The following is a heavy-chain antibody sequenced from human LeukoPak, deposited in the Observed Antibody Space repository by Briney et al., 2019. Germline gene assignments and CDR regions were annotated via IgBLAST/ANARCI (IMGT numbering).Heavy chain of an antibody. CDR1: GYTFTSYV. V-gene: IGHV1-18*01. Sequence: ASVKDSCKASGYTFTSYVICCVRQAPGEGLEWMGWIFAYNCNTNYAQKVQRRVTTTTDTSTSTAYMDLRSLRSDETAVYYCARDVNSGSYYNYYYYYYMDVWGKGTTVTVSS. CDR3: ARDVNSGSYYNYYYYYYMDV. D-gene: IGHD3-10*01. CDR2: IFAYNCNT. J-gene: IGHJ6*03.